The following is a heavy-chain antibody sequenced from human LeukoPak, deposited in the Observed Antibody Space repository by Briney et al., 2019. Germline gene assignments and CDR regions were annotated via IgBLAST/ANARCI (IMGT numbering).Heavy chain of an antibody. Sequence: SDTLSLTCAVNGDSFTAYSWNWIRQSPGKGLEWIGEISHSGRTHYNPSLASRVTFSLDTSKTQFSLGLKSVTAADTAVYYCARAGTEAMTTPAYPVFYYFYLDVWGTGTTVTVS. V-gene: IGHV4-34*01. CDR1: GDSFTAYS. D-gene: IGHD4-11*01. CDR3: ARAGTEAMTTPAYPVFYYFYLDV. J-gene: IGHJ6*03. CDR2: ISHSGRT.